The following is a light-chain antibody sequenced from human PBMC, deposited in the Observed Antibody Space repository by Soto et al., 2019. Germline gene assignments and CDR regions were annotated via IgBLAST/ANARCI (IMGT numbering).Light chain of an antibody. Sequence: DIQMTQSPSSLSASVGDRVTITCRASKSISSYLNWFQQKPGKAPKLLIYAASSLQSGVPSRSSGSGSGTDFTLTISSLQPEDFATYYCQHSYSTRWTFGQGTKVEIK. V-gene: IGKV1-39*01. J-gene: IGKJ1*01. CDR2: AAS. CDR3: QHSYSTRWT. CDR1: KSISSY.